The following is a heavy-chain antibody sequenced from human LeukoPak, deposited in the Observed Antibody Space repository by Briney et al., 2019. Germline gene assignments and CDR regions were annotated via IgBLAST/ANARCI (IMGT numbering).Heavy chain of an antibody. Sequence: GGSLRLSCAASGFTFNNALMSWVRQAPGKGLEWIGHIKRKTDGGTTDYAAHVKGRFTIYRDDSKNTLYLQMNSLKTDDTAVYYCATSGYWGQGTLVTVSS. CDR3: ATSGY. CDR2: IKRKTDGGTT. J-gene: IGHJ4*02. V-gene: IGHV3-15*01. CDR1: GFTFNNAL.